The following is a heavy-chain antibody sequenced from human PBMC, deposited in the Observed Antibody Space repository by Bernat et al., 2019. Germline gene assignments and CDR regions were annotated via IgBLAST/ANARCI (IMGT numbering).Heavy chain of an antibody. Sequence: QVQLVQSGAEVKKPGASVKVSCKASGYTFTGYYMHWVRQAPGQGLEWMGWINPNSGGTNYAQKFQGWVTMTRDTSISTAYMELSRLRSDDTAVYYCAREIFEDDYSNYDPESHYYYYGMDVWGQGTTVTVSS. CDR2: INPNSGGT. V-gene: IGHV1-2*04. J-gene: IGHJ6*02. CDR3: AREIFEDDYSNYDPESHYYYYGMDV. CDR1: GYTFTGYY. D-gene: IGHD4-11*01.